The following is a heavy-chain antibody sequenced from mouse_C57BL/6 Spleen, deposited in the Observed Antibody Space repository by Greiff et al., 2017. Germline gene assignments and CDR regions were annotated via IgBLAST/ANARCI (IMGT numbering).Heavy chain of an antibody. Sequence: VKLVESGPGLVAPSQSLSITCTASGFSLTSYGVHWVRQPPGKGLEWLVVIWSDGSTTYNSALKSRLSISKDNSKSQVFLKMNSLQTDDTAMYYCARGDYDEGYFDVWGTGTTVTVSS. CDR1: GFSLTSYG. CDR2: IWSDGST. CDR3: ARGDYDEGYFDV. D-gene: IGHD2-4*01. V-gene: IGHV2-6*03. J-gene: IGHJ1*03.